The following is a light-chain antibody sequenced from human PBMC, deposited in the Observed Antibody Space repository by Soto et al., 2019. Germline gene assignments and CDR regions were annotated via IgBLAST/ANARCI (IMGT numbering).Light chain of an antibody. CDR2: EVR. V-gene: IGLV2-18*01. CDR3: SLFTTNSTFV. Sequence: QSVLTQPPSVSGSPGQSVTISCTGTSSDVGHYNRVSWYQQPPGTAPKLLIYEVRNRPSGVPDRFSGSRSANTASLTISGLQAEDEADYYCSLFTTNSTFVFGAGTKVTVL. J-gene: IGLJ1*01. CDR1: SSDVGHYNR.